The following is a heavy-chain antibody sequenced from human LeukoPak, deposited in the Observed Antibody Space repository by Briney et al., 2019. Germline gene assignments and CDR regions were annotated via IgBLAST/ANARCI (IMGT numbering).Heavy chain of an antibody. D-gene: IGHD3-22*01. CDR2: IDPSGGST. CDR3: ARSITMIVVARTPNAFDI. Sequence: GASVKVSCKASGYTFTNYYMHWVRQAPGQGLEWMGIIDPSGGSTSYAQKFQGRVTMTRDTSTSTVYMELSSLRSEDTAVYYCARSITMIVVARTPNAFDIWGQGTMVTVSS. J-gene: IGHJ3*02. CDR1: GYTFTNYY. V-gene: IGHV1-46*01.